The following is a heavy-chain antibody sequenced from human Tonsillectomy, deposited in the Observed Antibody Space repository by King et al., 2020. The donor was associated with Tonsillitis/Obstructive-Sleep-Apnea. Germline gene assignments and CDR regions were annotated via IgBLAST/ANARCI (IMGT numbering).Heavy chain of an antibody. J-gene: IGHJ5*02. Sequence: QLQESGPGLVKPSGTLSLTCAVSGDSINSTNWWSWVRQPPGKGLDGIGECYHSGSTNYNPSLKSRRTLSVDKSKNQFSLKLNSVTAADTAVYFCARGTGYCASTNCLGGWFDPWGQGTLVTVSS. CDR3: ARGTGYCASTNCLGGWFDP. D-gene: IGHD2-2*01. V-gene: IGHV4-4*02. CDR1: GDSINSTNW. CDR2: CYHSGST.